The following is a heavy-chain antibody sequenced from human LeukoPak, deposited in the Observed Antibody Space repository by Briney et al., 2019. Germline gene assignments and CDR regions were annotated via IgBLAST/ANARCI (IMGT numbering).Heavy chain of an antibody. Sequence: GGSLRLSCAASGFTFSSYSMNWVRQAPGKGLEWVAVISYDGSNKYYADSVKGRFTISRDNSKNTLYLQMNSLRAEDTAVYYCARDQGAVTTVYYFDYWGQGTLVTVSS. CDR3: ARDQGAVTTVYYFDY. CDR1: GFTFSSYS. J-gene: IGHJ4*02. V-gene: IGHV3-30*05. CDR2: ISYDGSNK. D-gene: IGHD4-11*01.